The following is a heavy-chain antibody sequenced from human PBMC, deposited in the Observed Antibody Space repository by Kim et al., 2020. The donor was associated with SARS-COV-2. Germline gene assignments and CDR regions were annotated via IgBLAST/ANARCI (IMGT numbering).Heavy chain of an antibody. CDR2: IYTSGST. J-gene: IGHJ4*02. CDR1: GGSISSGSYY. Sequence: SETLSLTCTVSGGSISSGSYYWSWIRQPAGKGLEWIGRIYTSGSTNYNPSLKSRVTISVDTSKNQFSLKLSSVTAADTAVYYCARSHYGGKTLFDYWGQGTLVTVSS. CDR3: ARSHYGGKTLFDY. D-gene: IGHD2-15*01. V-gene: IGHV4-61*02.